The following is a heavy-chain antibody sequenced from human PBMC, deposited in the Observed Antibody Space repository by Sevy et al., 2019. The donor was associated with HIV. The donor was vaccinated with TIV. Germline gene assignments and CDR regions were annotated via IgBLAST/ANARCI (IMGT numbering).Heavy chain of an antibody. J-gene: IGHJ4*02. CDR3: ARDGTRLQY. D-gene: IGHD2-21*02. CDR2: ISGSGDPT. V-gene: IGHV3-48*02. Sequence: GGSLRLSCVVSGFMFSNFGMNWVRQVPGKGLEWVAYISGSGDPTKYAESVKCRFTVSRDNAQNALFLQMNSLRDDDTGVYFCARDGTRLQYWGQGTLVTVSS. CDR1: GFMFSNFG.